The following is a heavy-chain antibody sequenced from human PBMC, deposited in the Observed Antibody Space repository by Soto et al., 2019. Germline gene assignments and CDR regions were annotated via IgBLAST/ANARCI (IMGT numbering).Heavy chain of an antibody. V-gene: IGHV3-21*01. CDR3: ARDSTVLRFLEWQPHTDGMDV. CDR2: ISSSSSYI. CDR1: GFTFSSYS. D-gene: IGHD3-3*01. Sequence: KPGGSLRLSCAASGFTFSSYSMNWVRQAPGKGLEWVSSISSSSSYIYYADSVRGRFTISRDNAKNSLYLQMNSLRAEDTAVYYCARDSTVLRFLEWQPHTDGMDVWGQGTTVTVSS. J-gene: IGHJ6*02.